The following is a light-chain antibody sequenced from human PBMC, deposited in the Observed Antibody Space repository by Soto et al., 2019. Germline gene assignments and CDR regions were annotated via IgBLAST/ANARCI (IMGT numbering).Light chain of an antibody. CDR1: QSISSGY. CDR2: GAS. Sequence: IVLTQSPDTLSLSPGERATLSCRASQSISSGYVAWYQQKPGQAPRALMFGASGRATGFPDRFSGSGSGTDFTLTISRLEPEDSAVYYCHCQKYDDSPVYTFGQGTKLEIK. CDR3: HCQKYDDSPVYT. J-gene: IGKJ2*01. V-gene: IGKV3-20*01.